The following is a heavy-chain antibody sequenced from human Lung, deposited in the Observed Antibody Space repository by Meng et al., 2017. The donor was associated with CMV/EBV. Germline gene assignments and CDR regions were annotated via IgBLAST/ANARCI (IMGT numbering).Heavy chain of an antibody. CDR3: ARESSGWYGADY. D-gene: IGHD6-19*01. Sequence: GSLRLXCTVSGGSVSHSGYYWGWIRQPPGKGLEWIATIYYTGRTYYNPSLKSRVTISVDTSKNQFSLKVNSVTAADTAVYYCARESSGWYGADYWGQGTXVTGAS. J-gene: IGHJ4*02. V-gene: IGHV4-39*07. CDR2: IYYTGRT. CDR1: GGSVSHSGYY.